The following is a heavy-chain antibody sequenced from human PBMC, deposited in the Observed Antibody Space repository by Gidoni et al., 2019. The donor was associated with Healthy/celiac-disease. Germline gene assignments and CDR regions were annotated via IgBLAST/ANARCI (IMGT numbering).Heavy chain of an antibody. CDR2: IWYDGTNQ. J-gene: IGHJ4*02. Sequence: QVQLVESGGGVVQHGRSLRLSGAAAGLTFSSYGMHWVRQAPGKGLEWVAVIWYDGTNQSYADSVTGRFTISRDNSKNTLYLQMNSLRAEDTAVYYCARTGGGSYSIDYWGQGTLVTVSS. CDR3: ARTGGGSYSIDY. D-gene: IGHD1-26*01. CDR1: GLTFSSYG. V-gene: IGHV3-33*01.